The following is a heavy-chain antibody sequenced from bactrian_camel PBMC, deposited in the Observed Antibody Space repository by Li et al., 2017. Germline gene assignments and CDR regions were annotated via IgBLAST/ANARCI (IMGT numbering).Heavy chain of an antibody. CDR2: IYIDGSNENTGDST. V-gene: IGHV3-2*01. D-gene: IGHD2*01. Sequence: VQPGGSLSLSCVASEFTFSSYYMHWVRQAPGKGLEWVSNIYIDGSNENTGDSTLYADSVKGRFTISRDAAKNTVYLQMNSLKSEDTALYYCATDRVVRGLRAVFGYWGQGTQVTVS. CDR3: ATDRVVRGLRAVFGY. J-gene: IGHJ6*01. CDR1: EFTFSSYY.